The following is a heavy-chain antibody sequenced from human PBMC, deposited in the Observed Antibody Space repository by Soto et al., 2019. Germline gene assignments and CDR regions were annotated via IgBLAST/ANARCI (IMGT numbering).Heavy chain of an antibody. D-gene: IGHD2-2*01. CDR1: GFTFSSYS. Sequence: PGGSLRLSCAASGFTFSSYSMNWVRQAPGKGLEWVSSISSSSSYIYYADSVKGRFTISRDNAKNSLYLQMNSLRAEDTAVYYCARDRPAAICCYYGMDVWGQGTTATVSS. J-gene: IGHJ6*02. CDR3: ARDRPAAICCYYGMDV. CDR2: ISSSSSYI. V-gene: IGHV3-21*01.